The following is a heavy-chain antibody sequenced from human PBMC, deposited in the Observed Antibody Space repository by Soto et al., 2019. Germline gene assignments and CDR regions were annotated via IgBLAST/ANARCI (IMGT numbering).Heavy chain of an antibody. J-gene: IGHJ4*02. V-gene: IGHV4-31*03. CDR1: GGSISSGGYY. Sequence: QVQLQESGPGLVKPSQTLSLTCTVSGGSISSGGYYWSWIRQHPGKGLEWIGYIYYSGGTYYNPALQSRVTISVDTSKNQFSLKLSSVTAADTAVYYCASAGRYCSGGSCYSPSPYYFDYWGQGTLVTVSS. CDR3: ASAGRYCSGGSCYSPSPYYFDY. D-gene: IGHD2-15*01. CDR2: IYYSGGT.